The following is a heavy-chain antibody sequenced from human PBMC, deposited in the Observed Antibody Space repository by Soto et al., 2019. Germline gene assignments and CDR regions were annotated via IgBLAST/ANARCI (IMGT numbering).Heavy chain of an antibody. V-gene: IGHV4-31*03. J-gene: IGHJ4*02. D-gene: IGHD1-26*01. CDR3: ASSASGGGASVDY. CDR2: IYYSGST. Sequence: QVQLQESGPGLMKPSQTLSLTCTVSGGSISSGGYYWSWIRQHPGKGLEWIGYIYYSGSTYYNPSLKSRVTISVDTSKNQSSLKLSSVTAADTAVYYCASSASGGGASVDYWGQGTLVTVSS. CDR1: GGSISSGGYY.